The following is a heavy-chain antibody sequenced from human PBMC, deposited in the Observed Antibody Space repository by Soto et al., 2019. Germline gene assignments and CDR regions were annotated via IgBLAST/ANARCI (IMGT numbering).Heavy chain of an antibody. CDR3: ARGYCTNGVCYYYYYYGMDV. Sequence: ASVKGSCKASGYTFTSYDINWVRQATGQGLEWMGWMNPNSGNTGYAQKFQGRVTMTRNTSISTAYMELSSLRSEDTAVYYCARGYCTNGVCYYYYYYGMDVWGQGTTVTVSS. CDR2: MNPNSGNT. D-gene: IGHD2-8*01. CDR1: GYTFTSYD. J-gene: IGHJ6*02. V-gene: IGHV1-8*01.